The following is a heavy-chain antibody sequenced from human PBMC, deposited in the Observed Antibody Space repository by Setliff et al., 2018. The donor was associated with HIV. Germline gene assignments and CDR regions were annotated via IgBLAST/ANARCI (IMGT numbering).Heavy chain of an antibody. J-gene: IGHJ5*02. D-gene: IGHD2-8*01. Sequence: QTGGSLRLSCVASGFTFSKYWMTWVRQAPGKGLEWVANINGDGNKKYYVDSVKGRFTISRDNAKNSLYLQMNSLRADDTAVYYCAALSLRTNAVYGVISTRFDPWGQGTLVTVSS. CDR2: INGDGNKK. CDR1: GFTFSKYW. V-gene: IGHV3-7*03. CDR3: AALSLRTNAVYGVISTRFDP.